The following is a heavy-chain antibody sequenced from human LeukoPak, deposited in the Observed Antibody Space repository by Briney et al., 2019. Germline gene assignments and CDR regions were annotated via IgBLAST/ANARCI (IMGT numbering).Heavy chain of an antibody. CDR2: NSINCSAI. V-gene: IGHV3-48*02. D-gene: IGHD4-23*01. CDR3: AGGPYYGGHLFDF. Sequence: PGESLTLPWAVSGFHIRSYSMNWGRQAPGTGLGVDSYNSINCSAIYYADSPRRRFTTSRDNAKNSLYLLMNTLRDEETTVYYCAGGPYYGGHLFDFWGQGTLVTVSS. J-gene: IGHJ4*02. CDR1: GFHIRSYS.